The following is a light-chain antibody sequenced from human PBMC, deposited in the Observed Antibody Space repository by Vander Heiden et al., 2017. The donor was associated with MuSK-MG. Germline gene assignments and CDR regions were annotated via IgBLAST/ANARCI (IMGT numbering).Light chain of an antibody. J-gene: IGKJ4*01. CDR2: DAS. CDR3: HQRADWPPLT. Sequence: DTVLTQSPATRSLSTGGAATLSCRSSQNVGTFLSWYQQKPGQTPTLLIFDASKRAAGTPARFRGSGTGTDFTLTISGLEAEDFAVYYCHQRADWPPLTFGGGIRV. CDR1: QNVGTF. V-gene: IGKV3-11*01.